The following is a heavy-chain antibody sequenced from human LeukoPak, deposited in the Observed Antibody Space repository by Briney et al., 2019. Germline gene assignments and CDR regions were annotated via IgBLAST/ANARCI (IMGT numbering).Heavy chain of an antibody. V-gene: IGHV4-59*01. CDR3: ARATVVAPYFDY. D-gene: IGHD4-23*01. CDR1: GGSILHYH. J-gene: IGHJ4*02. Sequence: SETLSLTCPGGGGSILHYHWSLLRQPPRKGRDWIGYIHYRGSSNYYTYLMSRVTISVDTSNNQLSLHLTSGPAADTAVYYCARATVVAPYFDYWGQGTLVTVSS. CDR2: IHYRGSS.